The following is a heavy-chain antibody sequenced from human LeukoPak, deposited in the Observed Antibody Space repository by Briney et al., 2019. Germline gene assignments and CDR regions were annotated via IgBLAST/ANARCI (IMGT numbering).Heavy chain of an antibody. Sequence: PGGSLRLSCADAGFTLDGYTLSCGRQAPGKGLQWGSSITSGSNFVDYLDSVKGRFTVSRDNAKNSLYLQMHRLRADDTAVYYCAKQPELPGWFDSWGQGTLVTVSS. CDR2: ITSGSNFV. V-gene: IGHV3-21*01. D-gene: IGHD1-14*01. CDR3: AKQPELPGWFDS. J-gene: IGHJ5*01. CDR1: GFTLDGYT.